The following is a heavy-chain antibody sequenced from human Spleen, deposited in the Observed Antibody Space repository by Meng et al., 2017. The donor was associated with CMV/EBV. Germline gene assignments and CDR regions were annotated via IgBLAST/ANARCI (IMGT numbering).Heavy chain of an antibody. CDR3: ARGVGRGAYCSGTSCSISYGDH. Sequence: YYRHWVRQAPGQGLEWMEWITPNSGGTNYAQKFQGRVTMTRDTSTSTAYMELSRLRSDDAAIYYCARGVGRGAYCSGTSCSISYGDHWGQGTLVTVSS. J-gene: IGHJ4*02. CDR2: ITPNSGGT. CDR1: YY. V-gene: IGHV1-2*02. D-gene: IGHD2-2*01.